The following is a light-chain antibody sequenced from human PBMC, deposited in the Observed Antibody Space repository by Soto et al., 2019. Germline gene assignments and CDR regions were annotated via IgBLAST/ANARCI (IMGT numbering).Light chain of an antibody. CDR3: QQRNNWPPMYT. CDR1: QSISSY. V-gene: IGKV3-11*01. CDR2: DAS. J-gene: IGKJ2*01. Sequence: EIVLTQSPATLSLSPGERATLSCRASQSISSYLAWYQQKPGQAPRLLIYDASNRATGIPARFSGSGSGTDFTLTISSLEPEDFAVYYCQQRNNWPPMYTFGQGTKLEIK.